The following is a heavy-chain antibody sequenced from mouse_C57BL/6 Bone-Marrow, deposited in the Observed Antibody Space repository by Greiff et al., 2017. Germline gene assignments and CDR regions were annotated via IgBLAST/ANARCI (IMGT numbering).Heavy chain of an antibody. Sequence: VQLQQSGPELVKPGASVKISCKASGYAFSSSWMNWVKQRPGKGLEWIGRIYPGDGDTNYNGKFKGKATLTADKSSSTAYMQLSSLTSEDSAVYFCARPQYYGSSYDYFDYWGQGTTLTVSS. CDR2: IYPGDGDT. CDR1: GYAFSSSW. CDR3: ARPQYYGSSYDYFDY. J-gene: IGHJ2*01. V-gene: IGHV1-82*01. D-gene: IGHD1-1*01.